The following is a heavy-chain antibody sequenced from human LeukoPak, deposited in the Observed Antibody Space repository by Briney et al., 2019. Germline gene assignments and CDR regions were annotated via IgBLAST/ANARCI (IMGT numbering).Heavy chain of an antibody. CDR3: ARGSVSGWYFFDY. J-gene: IGHJ4*02. D-gene: IGHD6-19*01. V-gene: IGHV1-2*02. CDR2: INPKNAGT. Sequence: ASVKVSCKASGYTFTGHYMHWVRQAPGQGLEWMGWINPKNAGTNFAQRFQGRVTMTRDTSSSTVYMELSRLRSDDTAVYYCARGSVSGWYFFDYWGQGTLVTVSS. CDR1: GYTFTGHY.